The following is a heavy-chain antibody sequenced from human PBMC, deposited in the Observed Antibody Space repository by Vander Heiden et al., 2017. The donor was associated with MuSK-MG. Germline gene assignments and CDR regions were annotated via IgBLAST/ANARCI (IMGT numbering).Heavy chain of an antibody. V-gene: IGHV3-30*18. Sequence: QVQLVESGGGVVQPGRSLSLLCAACGFTFSSYGLRWVRQAPGKGLEWVAVISYDGSNKYYADSVKGRFTISRDNSKNTLYLQMNSLRAEDTAVYYCAKTFCGGDCYSGARDAFDIWGQGTMVTVSS. J-gene: IGHJ3*02. CDR2: ISYDGSNK. D-gene: IGHD2-21*01. CDR3: AKTFCGGDCYSGARDAFDI. CDR1: GFTFSSYG.